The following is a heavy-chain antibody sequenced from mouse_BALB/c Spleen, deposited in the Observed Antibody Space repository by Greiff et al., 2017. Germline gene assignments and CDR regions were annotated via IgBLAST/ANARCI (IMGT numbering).Heavy chain of an antibody. CDR3: ARTYYGSSAFDY. V-gene: IGHV1-80*01. CDR2: IYPGDGDT. CDR1: GYAFSSYW. J-gene: IGHJ2*01. D-gene: IGHD1-1*01. Sequence: QVQLKQSGAELVRPGSSVKISCKASGYAFSSYWMNWVKQRPGQGLEWIGQIYPGDGDTNYNGKFKGKATLTADKSSSTAYMQLSSLTSEDSAVYFCARTYYGSSAFDYWGQGTTLTVSP.